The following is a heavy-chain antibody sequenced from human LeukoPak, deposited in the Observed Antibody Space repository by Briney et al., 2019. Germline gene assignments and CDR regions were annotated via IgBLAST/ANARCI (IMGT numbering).Heavy chain of an antibody. Sequence: ASVKVSCKASGYTFTSYGISWVRQAPGQGLEWMGWISAYNGNTNYAQKLQGRVTMTTDTSTSTAYMELRSLRSDDTAVYYCARGLYPENSSGYYDAFDIWGQGTMVTVSS. J-gene: IGHJ3*02. CDR1: GYTFTSYG. CDR3: ARGLYPENSSGYYDAFDI. V-gene: IGHV1-18*01. D-gene: IGHD3-22*01. CDR2: ISAYNGNT.